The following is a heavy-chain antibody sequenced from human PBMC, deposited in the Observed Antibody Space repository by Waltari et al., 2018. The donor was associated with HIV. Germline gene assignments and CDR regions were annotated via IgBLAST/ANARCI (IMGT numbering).Heavy chain of an antibody. CDR3: AGELYYDFWSGYRRGFDP. D-gene: IGHD3-3*01. J-gene: IGHJ5*02. V-gene: IGHV4-59*08. CDR1: GGSISSYY. Sequence: QVQLQESGPGLVKPSETLSLTCTVSGGSISSYYWSWIRQPPGKGLEWIGYIYYSGSTNYNPPLKSRVTISVDTSKNQFSLKLSSVTAADTAVYYCAGELYYDFWSGYRRGFDPWGQGTLVTVSS. CDR2: IYYSGST.